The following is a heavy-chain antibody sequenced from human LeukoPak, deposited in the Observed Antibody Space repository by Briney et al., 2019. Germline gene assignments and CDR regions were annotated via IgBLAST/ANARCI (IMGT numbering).Heavy chain of an antibody. CDR3: VRGGHRRYYYDSRGREDAFDI. Sequence: ASVKVSCKTSGYTYTNYGLSWVRQAPGQGLEWMGWISAYNGNTNDAQKFQGRVTMTTDTSTTTAYMELRSLRSDYTAVYYCVRGGHRRYYYDSRGREDAFDIWGQGTLVTVSS. J-gene: IGHJ3*02. D-gene: IGHD3-22*01. CDR2: ISAYNGNT. CDR1: GYTYTNYG. V-gene: IGHV1-18*01.